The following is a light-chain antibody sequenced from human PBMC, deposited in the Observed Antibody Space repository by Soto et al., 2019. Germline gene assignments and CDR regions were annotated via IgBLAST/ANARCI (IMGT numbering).Light chain of an antibody. CDR3: QQSHDTPPT. Sequence: DIQMTQSPSSLSASVGDRVTITCRASQSISSWLAWYQQKPGKAPKLLIYKASTLERGVPSRFSGSGSGTDFTLTISSLQPEDFAIYYCQQSHDTPPTFGQGTKVDIK. V-gene: IGKV1-5*03. J-gene: IGKJ1*01. CDR2: KAS. CDR1: QSISSW.